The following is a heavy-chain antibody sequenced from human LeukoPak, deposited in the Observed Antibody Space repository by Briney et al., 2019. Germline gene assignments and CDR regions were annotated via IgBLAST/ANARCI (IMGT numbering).Heavy chain of an antibody. J-gene: IGHJ2*01. CDR2: IFSSGNT. V-gene: IGHV4-4*07. CDR3: ARVWLSSGSYWYFDF. Sequence: SETLSLTCTVSGGSISSNYWSWIRQPAGKGLEYIGRIFSSGNTNYNPSLKSRVTMSVDTSKNQFSLLLHSVTAADTAVYYCARVWLSSGSYWYFDFWGRGTLVIVSS. CDR1: GGSISSNY. D-gene: IGHD3-22*01.